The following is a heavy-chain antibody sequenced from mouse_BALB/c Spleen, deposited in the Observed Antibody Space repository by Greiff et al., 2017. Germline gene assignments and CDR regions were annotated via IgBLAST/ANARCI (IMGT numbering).Heavy chain of an antibody. V-gene: IGHV1-4*02. D-gene: IGHD1-3*01. CDR2: INPSSGYT. CDR1: GYTFTSYT. J-gene: IGHJ2*01. Sequence: QVQLKQSAAELARPGASVKMSCKASGYTFTSYTMHWVKQRPGQGLEWIGYINPSSGYTEYNQKFKDKTTLTADKSSSTAYMQLSSLTSEDSAVYYCARKVFFDYGGQGTTLTVSS. CDR3: ARKVFFDY.